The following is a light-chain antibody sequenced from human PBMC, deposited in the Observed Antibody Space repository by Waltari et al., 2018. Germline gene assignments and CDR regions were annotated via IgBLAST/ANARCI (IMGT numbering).Light chain of an antibody. CDR3: SSYTTGRTYV. J-gene: IGLJ1*01. CDR1: DTDLGRHNS. Sequence: QSALTQPASVSGSPGQSIAISCPGTDTDLGRHNSVSWYRQHPGEVPKLIIYDVNSRLSGISSRFSGSKFGNTASLTISGLQTEDEAVYYCSSYTTGRTYVFGTGTKVTVL. V-gene: IGLV2-14*03. CDR2: DVN.